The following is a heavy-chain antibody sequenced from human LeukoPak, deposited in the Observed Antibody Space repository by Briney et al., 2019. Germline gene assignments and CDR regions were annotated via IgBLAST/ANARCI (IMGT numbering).Heavy chain of an antibody. Sequence: SVKVSCKASGGTFSNYAINWVRQAPGQGLEWMGGIIPIFGTANYAQKFQGRVTITADESTSTAYMELSSLRSEDTAVYYCAIIVDTALYGMDVWGQGTTVTVSS. D-gene: IGHD5-18*01. CDR3: AIIVDTALYGMDV. CDR1: GGTFSNYA. J-gene: IGHJ6*02. V-gene: IGHV1-69*01. CDR2: IIPIFGTA.